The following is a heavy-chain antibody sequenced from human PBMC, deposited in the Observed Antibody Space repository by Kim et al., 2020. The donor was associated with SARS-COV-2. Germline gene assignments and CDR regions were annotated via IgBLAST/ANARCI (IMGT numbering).Heavy chain of an antibody. CDR1: GFTFSSYA. J-gene: IGHJ4*02. D-gene: IGHD3-10*01. CDR2: ISTNGGST. V-gene: IGHV3-64D*06. CDR3: VKERASGGDDFDY. Sequence: GGSLRLSCSASGFTFSSYAMHWVRQAPGKGLEYVSGISTNGGSTYYADSVKDRFIISRDNSRNILNLQMSSLRSEDTAVYYCVKERASGGDDFDYWGQGTLVTVS.